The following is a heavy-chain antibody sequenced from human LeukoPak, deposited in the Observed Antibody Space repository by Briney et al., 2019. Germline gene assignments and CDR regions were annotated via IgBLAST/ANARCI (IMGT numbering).Heavy chain of an antibody. J-gene: IGHJ3*01. CDR3: ARDRVGDSDAFDV. Sequence: GGSLRLSCAASGYRFSNNWMSWVRQAPGKGLEWVANIKQDGSEKYYVDSVKGRFTISRDNAKSSLYLQMSSVRAEDTAIYYCARDRVGDSDAFDVWGQGTVVTVSS. CDR1: GYRFSNNW. CDR2: IKQDGSEK. V-gene: IGHV3-7*01. D-gene: IGHD2-21*01.